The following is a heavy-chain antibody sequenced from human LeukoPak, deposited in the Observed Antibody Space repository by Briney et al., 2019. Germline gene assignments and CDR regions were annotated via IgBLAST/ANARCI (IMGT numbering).Heavy chain of an antibody. V-gene: IGHV4-61*02. CDR1: GGSISSGSYY. CDR2: IYTSGST. CDR3: VSGTPLDY. Sequence: SETLSLTCTVSGGSISSGSYYWSWIRQPAGKGLEWIGRIYTSGSTNYNPSLKSRVTISVDTSKNQFSLKLSSVTAADTAVYYCVSGTPLDYWGQGTLVTVSS. D-gene: IGHD1-1*01. J-gene: IGHJ4*02.